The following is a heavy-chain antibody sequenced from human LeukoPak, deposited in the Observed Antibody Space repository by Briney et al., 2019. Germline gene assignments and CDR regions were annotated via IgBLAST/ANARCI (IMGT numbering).Heavy chain of an antibody. CDR2: ISAYNGNT. CDR3: ATTLNYYDSSGYYYVSPYYFDY. J-gene: IGHJ4*02. CDR1: GYTFTSYG. Sequence: ASVTVSCKASGYTFTSYGISWVRQAPGQGLEWMGWISAYNGNTNYAQKLQGRVTMTTDTSTSTAYMELRSLRSDDTAVYYCATTLNYYDSSGYYYVSPYYFDYWGQGTLVTVSS. D-gene: IGHD3-22*01. V-gene: IGHV1-18*01.